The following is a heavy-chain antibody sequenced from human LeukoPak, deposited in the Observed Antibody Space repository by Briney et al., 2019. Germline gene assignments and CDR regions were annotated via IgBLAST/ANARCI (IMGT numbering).Heavy chain of an antibody. CDR1: GYTFTSYG. J-gene: IGHJ6*03. D-gene: IGHD2-2*01. CDR2: ISAYNGNT. CDR3: ARGYAHYYYTDV. Sequence: ASVTVSCKASGYTFTSYGISWVREAPGQGLEWRGWISAYNGNTNYAQKLQGRVTMTTDTSTSTAYMELRSLRSHDTAYCTSARGYAHYYYTDVWGKGTTVTVSS. V-gene: IGHV1-18*01.